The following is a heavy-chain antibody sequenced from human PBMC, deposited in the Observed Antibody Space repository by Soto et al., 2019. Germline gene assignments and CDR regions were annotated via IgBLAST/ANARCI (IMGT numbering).Heavy chain of an antibody. CDR3: ARDFIVSWAAAAKYYYYYGMDV. V-gene: IGHV3-30*04. CDR2: ISYDGSNK. J-gene: IGHJ6*02. Sequence: GGSLRLSCAASGFTFSSYAMHWVRQAPGKGLEWVAVISYDGSNKYYADSVKGRFTISRDNSKNTLYLQMNSLRAEDTAGYYCARDFIVSWAAAAKYYYYYGMDVWGQGTTVTVSS. D-gene: IGHD6-13*01. CDR1: GFTFSSYA.